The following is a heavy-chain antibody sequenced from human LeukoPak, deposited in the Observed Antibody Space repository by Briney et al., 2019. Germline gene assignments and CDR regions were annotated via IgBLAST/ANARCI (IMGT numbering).Heavy chain of an antibody. CDR1: GYTFTSYY. D-gene: IGHD1-1*01. CDR3: ASAGTAYYFDY. J-gene: IGHJ4*02. Sequence: ASVKVSCKASGYTFTSYYIHWVRQAPGQGLEWMGIINPSGGSTSYAQKFQGRVTMTRDTSTSTVYMELSSLRSEDTAVYYCASAGTAYYFDYWGQGTLVTVSS. CDR2: INPSGGST. V-gene: IGHV1-46*01.